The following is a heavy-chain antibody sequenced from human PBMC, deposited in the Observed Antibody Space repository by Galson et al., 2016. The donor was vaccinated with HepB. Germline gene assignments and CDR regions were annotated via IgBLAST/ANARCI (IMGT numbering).Heavy chain of an antibody. V-gene: IGHV3-30*04. Sequence: SLRLSCAASTFTFSNYAIHWVRQAPGKGLEWVADISLDGSNKYYADSVRGRFTISRDNSKNTLYLQMNSLRAEDTALYYCARGRRLVPTHTSLDYWGQGTLVTVSS. CDR1: TFTFSNYA. CDR2: ISLDGSNK. J-gene: IGHJ4*02. D-gene: IGHD2-15*01. CDR3: ARGRRLVPTHTSLDY.